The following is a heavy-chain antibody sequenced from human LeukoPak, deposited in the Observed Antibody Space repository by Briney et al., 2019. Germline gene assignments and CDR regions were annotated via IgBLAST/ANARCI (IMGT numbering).Heavy chain of an antibody. D-gene: IGHD6-19*01. Sequence: SVKVSCKASGGSFSSYAITWVRQAPRQGPEWMGRIIPIFGPANYAQKFQGRVTITTDESTSTSSMELSSLTSEDTAVYYCARARCSGWYPLRYWGQGTLVTVSS. J-gene: IGHJ4*02. CDR2: IIPIFGPA. V-gene: IGHV1-69*05. CDR1: GGSFSSYA. CDR3: ARARCSGWYPLRY.